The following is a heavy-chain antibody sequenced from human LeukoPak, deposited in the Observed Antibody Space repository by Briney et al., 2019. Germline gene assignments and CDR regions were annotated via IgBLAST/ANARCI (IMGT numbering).Heavy chain of an antibody. CDR1: GYTFTSYD. CDR3: ARGPRSGWNDVWFDP. D-gene: IGHD1-1*01. CDR2: MNPNSGNT. V-gene: IGHV1-8*01. J-gene: IGHJ5*02. Sequence: ASVKVSCKASGYTFTSYDINWVRQATGQGLEWMGWMNPNSGNTGCAQKFQGRVTMTRNTSISTAYMELSSLRSEDTAVYYCARGPRSGWNDVWFDPWGQGTLVTVSS.